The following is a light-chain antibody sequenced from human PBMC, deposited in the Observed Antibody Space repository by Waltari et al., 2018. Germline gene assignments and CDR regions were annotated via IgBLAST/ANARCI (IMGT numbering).Light chain of an antibody. CDR2: WAS. Sequence: DIVMTQSPGSLVVSLGERATINCKSGQDILYNSNNKNYLAWYQHKPGQSPKLLFYWASTRASGVPDRFSGSGSGRDFTLTISRVQAEDVAIYYCQQYYKTPSFGGGTKEE. CDR1: QDILYNSNNKNY. J-gene: IGKJ4*01. CDR3: QQYYKTPS. V-gene: IGKV4-1*01.